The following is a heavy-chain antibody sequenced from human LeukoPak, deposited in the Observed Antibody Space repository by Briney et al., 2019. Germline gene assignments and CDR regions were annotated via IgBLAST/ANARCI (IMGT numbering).Heavy chain of an antibody. Sequence: GGSLRLSCAASGFTFSHYWMSWVRQAPGKGLEWLANIKQDGSEKYYVDSVKGRFTISRDNAKSSLYLRMNSQRAEDTAIYYCARDQGALDIWGQGTMVTVSS. J-gene: IGHJ3*02. CDR2: IKQDGSEK. V-gene: IGHV3-7*01. CDR3: ARDQGALDI. CDR1: GFTFSHYW.